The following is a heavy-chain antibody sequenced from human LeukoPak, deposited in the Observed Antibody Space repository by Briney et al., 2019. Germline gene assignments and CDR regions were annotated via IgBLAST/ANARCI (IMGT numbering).Heavy chain of an antibody. CDR1: GGSISSSSYY. CDR3: ARQRYSSSPIDY. J-gene: IGHJ4*02. D-gene: IGHD6-13*01. V-gene: IGHV4-39*01. Sequence: SETLSLACTVSGGSISSSSYYWGWIRQPPGKGLEWIGSIYYSGSTYYNPSLKSRVTISVDTSKNQFSLKLSSVTAADTAVYYCARQRYSSSPIDYWGQGTLVTVSS. CDR2: IYYSGST.